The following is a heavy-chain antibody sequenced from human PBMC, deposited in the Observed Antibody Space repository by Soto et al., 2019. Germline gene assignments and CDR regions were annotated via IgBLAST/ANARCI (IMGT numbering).Heavy chain of an antibody. CDR1: GGSISSSGYY. V-gene: IGHV4-39*01. J-gene: IGHJ4*02. CDR2: IYYSGST. CDR3: ARRGWSGGSCYSFDY. D-gene: IGHD2-15*01. Sequence: QLQLQESGPGLVKPSETLSLTCTVSGGSISSSGYYWGWIRQPPGKGLEWIGSIYYSGSTYYNPSLKSRVPRSVDTSKNPFSLKLSSVTAADTAVYYCARRGWSGGSCYSFDYWGQGTLVTVSS.